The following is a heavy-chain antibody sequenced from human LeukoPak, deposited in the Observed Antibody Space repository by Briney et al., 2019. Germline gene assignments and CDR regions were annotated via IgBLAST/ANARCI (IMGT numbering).Heavy chain of an antibody. Sequence: SETLSLTCTVSGGSISSGGYYWSWIRQHPGKGLEWIGYIYYSGSTYYNPSLKIRVTISVDTSKSQFSLKLSSVTAADTAVYYCARVGGGEDYVWGSYRYAGDAFDIWGQGTMVTVSS. CDR3: ARVGGGEDYVWGSYRYAGDAFDI. CDR2: IYYSGST. V-gene: IGHV4-31*03. J-gene: IGHJ3*02. D-gene: IGHD3-16*02. CDR1: GGSISSGGYY.